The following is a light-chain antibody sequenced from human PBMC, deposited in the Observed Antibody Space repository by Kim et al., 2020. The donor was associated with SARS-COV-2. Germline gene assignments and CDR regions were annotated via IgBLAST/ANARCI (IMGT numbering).Light chain of an antibody. J-gene: IGKJ1*01. Sequence: DIQLTQSPSFLSASVGDRVTLTCRASQGITISLAWYQQKPGRAPKLLIYGASTLQSGVPSRFSGSGSGTEFTLTISSLQPEDFATYYCQQLKSYPWTFGQGTKVDIK. V-gene: IGKV1-9*01. CDR3: QQLKSYPWT. CDR2: GAS. CDR1: QGITIS.